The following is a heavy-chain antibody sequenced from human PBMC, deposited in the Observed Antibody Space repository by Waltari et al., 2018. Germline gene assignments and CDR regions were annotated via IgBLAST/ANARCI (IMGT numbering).Heavy chain of an antibody. CDR3: ARDPLPYYDFWSGYYNYYYYYGMDV. D-gene: IGHD3-3*01. J-gene: IGHJ6*02. Sequence: QVQLQESGPGLVKPSETLSLTCAVSGYSISSGYYWGWIRQPPGKGLEWIGSIYHSGSTYHNPSLKSRVTISVDTSKDQFSLKLSSVTAADTAVYYCARDPLPYYDFWSGYYNYYYYYGMDVWGQGTTVTVSS. CDR2: IYHSGST. CDR1: GYSISSGYY. V-gene: IGHV4-38-2*02.